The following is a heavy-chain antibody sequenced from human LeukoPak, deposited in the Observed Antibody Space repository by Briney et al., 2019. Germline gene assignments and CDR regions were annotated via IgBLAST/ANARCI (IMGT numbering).Heavy chain of an antibody. CDR1: GFTFSRYW. J-gene: IGHJ4*02. Sequence: GGSLRLSCAASGFTFSRYWMYWVRQAPGKGLVWVSRISDDGTTTNFADPVKGRFTISRDNAKNTVYLQMNSLRAEDTAVYYCTRHITLTRGGRSDYWGQGTLVTVSS. CDR3: TRHITLTRGGRSDY. CDR2: ISDDGTTT. V-gene: IGHV3-74*01. D-gene: IGHD3-10*01.